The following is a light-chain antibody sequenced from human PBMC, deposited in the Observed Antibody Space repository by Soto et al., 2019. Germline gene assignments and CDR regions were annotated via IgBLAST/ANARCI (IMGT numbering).Light chain of an antibody. CDR3: QSYYISLSGLV. J-gene: IGLJ3*02. CDR2: RDS. CDR1: SSNIGARYD. Sequence: QSVLTQPPSVSGAPGQTVTISCTGSSSNIGARYDVHWYRQLPGTAPKLLIYRDSNRPSGVPDRFSGSKYGTSASLAITGLQAEDEADSDCQSYYISLSGLVFCGGTKLTVL. V-gene: IGLV1-40*01.